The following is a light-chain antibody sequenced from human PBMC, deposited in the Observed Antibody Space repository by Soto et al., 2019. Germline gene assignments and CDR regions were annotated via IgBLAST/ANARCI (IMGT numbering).Light chain of an antibody. J-gene: IGKJ2*01. CDR2: DAS. Sequence: TQSPATLSLSPGERATLSCRASQIISSWLAWYQQKPGKAPKLLIYDASTLQSGVPSRFSGSGSGTEFTLTISSLQPDDFATYYCQHYNSYPFTFGQGTELEIK. V-gene: IGKV1-5*01. CDR3: QHYNSYPFT. CDR1: QIISSW.